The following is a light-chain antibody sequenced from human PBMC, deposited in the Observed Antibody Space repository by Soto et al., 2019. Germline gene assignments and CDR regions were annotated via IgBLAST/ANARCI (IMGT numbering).Light chain of an antibody. CDR3: QQSYSTPRT. CDR2: GAS. V-gene: IGKV3-20*01. CDR1: QSVSSSQ. Sequence: EIVLAQSPGTLSLSPGEGATLSCRAGQSVSSSQLAWYQQRPGQAPRLLVYGASGRATGIPDRFSGSASGADFTLTISRLEPEDFAVYYCQQSYSTPRTFGQGTKVEIK. J-gene: IGKJ1*01.